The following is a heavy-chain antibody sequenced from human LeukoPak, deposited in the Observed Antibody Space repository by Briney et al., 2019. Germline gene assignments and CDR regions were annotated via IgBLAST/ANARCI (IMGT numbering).Heavy chain of an antibody. CDR3: AFSVAGTVSY. CDR1: GYSFTSYW. Sequence: KPGESLTISCTGSGYSFTSYWIVWVRQMPGKGLEWLGIIYPGDSDTRYSPSFQGQVTISADKPISTVYLQWSSLKASDTAMYYCAFSVAGTVSYWGQGTLVTVSS. V-gene: IGHV5-51*01. CDR2: IYPGDSDT. D-gene: IGHD6-19*01. J-gene: IGHJ4*02.